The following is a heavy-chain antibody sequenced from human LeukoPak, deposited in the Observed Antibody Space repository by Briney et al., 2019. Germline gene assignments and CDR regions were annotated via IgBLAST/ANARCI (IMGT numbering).Heavy chain of an antibody. J-gene: IGHJ4*02. CDR3: ARVADSYGYPFDY. CDR1: GGSISSYY. D-gene: IGHD5-18*01. V-gene: IGHV4-59*01. Sequence: PSQTLSLICTVSGGSISSYYWSWIRQPPGKGLEWIGYIYYSGSTNYNPSLKSRVTISVDTSKNQFSLKLSSVTAADTAVYYCARVADSYGYPFDYWGQGTLVTVSS. CDR2: IYYSGST.